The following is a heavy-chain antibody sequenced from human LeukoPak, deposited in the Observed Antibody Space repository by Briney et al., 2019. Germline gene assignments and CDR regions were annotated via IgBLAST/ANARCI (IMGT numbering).Heavy chain of an antibody. V-gene: IGHV3-23*01. J-gene: IGHJ4*02. D-gene: IGHD6-19*01. Sequence: GGSLRLSCAASGFTFSSYAMSWVRQAPGKGLEWVSAISGSGGSTYYADSVKGRFTISRDNSKNTLYLQMNSLRAEDTAVYYCAKGRGGWSPRNYYFDNWGQGTLVTVSS. CDR1: GFTFSSYA. CDR2: ISGSGGST. CDR3: AKGRGGWSPRNYYFDN.